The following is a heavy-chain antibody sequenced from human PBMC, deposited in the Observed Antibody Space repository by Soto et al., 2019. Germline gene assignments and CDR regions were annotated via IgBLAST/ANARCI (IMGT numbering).Heavy chain of an antibody. J-gene: IGHJ5*02. D-gene: IGHD1-7*01. V-gene: IGHV4-30-2*01. Sequence: QLQLQESGSGLVKPSQTLSLTCAVSGGSISSGGYSWSWIRQPPGKGLEWIGYIYHSGSTYYNPSLQRRVTISVDRSKNQFSMKLSSVTAADTAVYYCARTESGTFDPWGQGTLFTVSS. CDR3: ARTESGTFDP. CDR2: IYHSGST. CDR1: GGSISSGGYS.